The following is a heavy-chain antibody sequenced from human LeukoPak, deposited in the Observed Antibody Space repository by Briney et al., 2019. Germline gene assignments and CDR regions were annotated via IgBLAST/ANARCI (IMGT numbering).Heavy chain of an antibody. V-gene: IGHV3-33*01. D-gene: IGHD6-13*01. Sequence: GGSLRLSCAASGFTFSNYGMHWVRQAPGKGLEWVAVIWYDGSNKYYADSVKGRFTLSRDNSKNTLFLQMNSLRPEDTAVYFCARDLTQLALFDYWGQGTLVAVSS. J-gene: IGHJ4*02. CDR3: ARDLTQLALFDY. CDR2: IWYDGSNK. CDR1: GFTFSNYG.